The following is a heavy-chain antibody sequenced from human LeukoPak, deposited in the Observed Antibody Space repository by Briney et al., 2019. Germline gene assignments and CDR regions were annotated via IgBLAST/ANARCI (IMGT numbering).Heavy chain of an antibody. D-gene: IGHD1-26*01. CDR2: FDPEDGET. Sequence: ASVKVSCKVSGYTLTELSMHWVRQAPGKGLEWMGGFDPEDGETIYAQKFQGRVTMTEDTSTDTAYMELSSLRSEDTAVYYCAKGLKWELPLNYWGQGTLVTVSS. J-gene: IGHJ4*02. V-gene: IGHV1-24*01. CDR1: GYTLTELS. CDR3: AKGLKWELPLNY.